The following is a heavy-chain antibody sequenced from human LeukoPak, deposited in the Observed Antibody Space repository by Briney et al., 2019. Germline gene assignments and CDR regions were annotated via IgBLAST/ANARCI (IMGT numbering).Heavy chain of an antibody. CDR2: IHISGST. D-gene: IGHD3-22*01. CDR3: ARADRSGYFGNVVAFDI. V-gene: IGHV4-61*02. CDR1: GGSINSGSYS. Sequence: SETLSLTCTDSGGSINSGSYSWTWIRQPAGKGLEWIGRIHISGSTDYTPSLKSRVTISVDTSKNQFSLKLSSVTAADTAMYYCARADRSGYFGNVVAFDIWGQGTMVTVSS. J-gene: IGHJ3*02.